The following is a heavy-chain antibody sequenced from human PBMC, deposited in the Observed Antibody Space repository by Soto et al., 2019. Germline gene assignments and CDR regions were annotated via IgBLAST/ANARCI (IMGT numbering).Heavy chain of an antibody. CDR2: IIPTFGPA. V-gene: IGHV1-69*01. CDR1: GVTFSNSA. CDR3: ARRIDFSTFEY. Sequence: QVQLVQSGAEVKKPGSSVKVSCKASGVTFSNSAINWVRQAPGQGLEWMGGIIPTFGPATYAQKFQGRVTITADESTSTVYMEVNSVRSEEPAVYYCARRIDFSTFEYWGPGTLVTVSS. D-gene: IGHD3-9*01. J-gene: IGHJ4*02.